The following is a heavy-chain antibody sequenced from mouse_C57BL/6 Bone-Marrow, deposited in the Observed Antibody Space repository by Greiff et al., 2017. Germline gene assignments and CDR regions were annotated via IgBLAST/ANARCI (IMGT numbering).Heavy chain of an antibody. CDR2: INPSTGGT. V-gene: IGHV1-42*01. J-gene: IGHJ2*01. Sequence: EVQLQQSGPELVKPGASVKISCKASGYSFTGYYMNWVKQSPEKSLEWIGEINPSTGGTTYNQKFKAKATLTVDKSSSTAYMQLKSLTSEDSAVYYCARDYYGSYYFDYWGQGTTLTVSS. CDR1: GYSFTGYY. D-gene: IGHD1-1*01. CDR3: ARDYYGSYYFDY.